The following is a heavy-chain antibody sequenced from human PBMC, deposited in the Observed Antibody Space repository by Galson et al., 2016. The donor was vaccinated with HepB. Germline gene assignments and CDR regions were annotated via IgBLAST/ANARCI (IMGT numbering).Heavy chain of an antibody. V-gene: IGHV1-18*01. CDR1: GYTFNNYA. CDR3: ARDHSDFWSGYPPYYYYAMDV. Sequence: SVKVSCKASGYTFNNYAITWVRQAPGQGLEWMGWISAENGNTNYKQSLRDRVTMTTDTSTNTAYMELRSLRSDDTAVYYCARDHSDFWSGYPPYYYYAMDVGGQGTTVTVSS. CDR2: ISAENGNT. J-gene: IGHJ6*02. D-gene: IGHD3-3*01.